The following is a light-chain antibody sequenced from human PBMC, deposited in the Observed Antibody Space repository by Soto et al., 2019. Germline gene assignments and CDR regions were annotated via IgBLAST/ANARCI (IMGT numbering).Light chain of an antibody. Sequence: QSALTQPASVSGSPGQSITISCTGTSSDVGAYNYVSWYQQHPGKAPKLMIYDVASRPSGVSNRFSGSKSGNTASLTISGLQAEDEADYYCSSFARSTTRVVFGPGTKLTVL. J-gene: IGLJ1*01. CDR3: SSFARSTTRVV. CDR2: DVA. CDR1: SSDVGAYNY. V-gene: IGLV2-14*03.